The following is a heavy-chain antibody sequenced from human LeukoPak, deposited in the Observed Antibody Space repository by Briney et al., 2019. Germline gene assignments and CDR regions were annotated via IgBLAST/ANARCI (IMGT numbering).Heavy chain of an antibody. Sequence: GGSLRLSCEASGFTFSSAWMTWVRQAPGKGLEWVSSISSSSSYIYYADSVKGRFTISRDNAKNSLYLQMNSLRVEDTSVYYCTRTFYAMDVWGQGTTVTVSS. V-gene: IGHV3-21*03. CDR2: ISSSSSYI. CDR1: GFTFSSAW. D-gene: IGHD2-2*01. J-gene: IGHJ6*02. CDR3: TRTFYAMDV.